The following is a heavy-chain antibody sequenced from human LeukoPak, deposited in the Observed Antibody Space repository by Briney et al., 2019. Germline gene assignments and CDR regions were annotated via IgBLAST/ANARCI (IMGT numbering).Heavy chain of an antibody. J-gene: IGHJ4*02. Sequence: PSETLSLTCPVSGGSIRSGGYYWSWTRQHPGKGLEWIGYIYYSGSTYYNPSLKSRVTISVDTSKNQFSLKLSSVTAADTAVYYCARDTYGSGTFDYWGQGTLVTVSS. D-gene: IGHD3-10*01. CDR2: IYYSGST. CDR3: ARDTYGSGTFDY. V-gene: IGHV4-31*03. CDR1: GGSIRSGGYY.